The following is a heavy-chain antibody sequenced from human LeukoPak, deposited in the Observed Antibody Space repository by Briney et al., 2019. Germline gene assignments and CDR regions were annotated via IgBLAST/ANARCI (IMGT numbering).Heavy chain of an antibody. CDR3: ARGGYSYGYGRPFDY. V-gene: IGHV1-69*04. CDR1: GGTFNIYA. Sequence: SVKVSCKASGGTFNIYAISWVRQAPGQGREWMGRIIPTLGIANYAQKFQGRVTITADKSTSTAYMELSSLRSEDTAVYYCARGGYSYGYGRPFDYWGQGTLVTVSS. D-gene: IGHD5-18*01. CDR2: IIPTLGIA. J-gene: IGHJ4*02.